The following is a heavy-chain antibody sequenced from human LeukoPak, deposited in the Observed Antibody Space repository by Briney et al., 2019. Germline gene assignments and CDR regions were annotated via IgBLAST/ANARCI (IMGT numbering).Heavy chain of an antibody. CDR1: GYSFTSYW. CDR2: IYPGDSDT. D-gene: IGHD6-6*01. CDR3: ARGAARTYYYYYYMDV. V-gene: IGHV5-51*01. Sequence: GESLKISCKGSGYSFTSYWIGWVRQMPGKGLGWMGIIYPGDSDTRYSPSFQGQVTISADKSISTAYLQWSSLKASDTAMYYCARGAARTYYYYYYMDVWGKGTTVTVSS. J-gene: IGHJ6*03.